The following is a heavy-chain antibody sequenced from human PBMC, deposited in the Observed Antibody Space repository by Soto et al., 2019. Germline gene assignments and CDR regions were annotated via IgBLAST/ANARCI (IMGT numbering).Heavy chain of an antibody. J-gene: IGHJ4*02. CDR3: ARRNYGEEGYFFDF. D-gene: IGHD4-17*01. CDR1: GGSITGYY. Sequence: QVQLRESGPGLVRPSETLSLTCTVSGGSITGYYWSWLRQPPGKGLEWIGYIYDSGTTTYNAALKSPVTISADTSKNQFSLNLRSVTAADTAVYYCARRNYGEEGYFFDFWGQGLLVTVSS. CDR2: IYDSGTT. V-gene: IGHV4-59*08.